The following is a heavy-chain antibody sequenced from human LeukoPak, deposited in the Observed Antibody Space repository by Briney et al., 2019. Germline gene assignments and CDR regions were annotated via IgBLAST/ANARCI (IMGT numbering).Heavy chain of an antibody. CDR2: ISSGGSTI. CDR3: ARDVWFDP. J-gene: IGHJ5*02. CDR1: GFTFSSHE. Sequence: PVGSLRLSCAASGFTFSSHEMNWVRQAPGKGLEWVSYISSGGSTIYYADSVKGRFTVSRDNAKNSLYLQMNSLRAEDTALYYCARDVWFDPWAQGTLVTVSS. V-gene: IGHV3-48*03.